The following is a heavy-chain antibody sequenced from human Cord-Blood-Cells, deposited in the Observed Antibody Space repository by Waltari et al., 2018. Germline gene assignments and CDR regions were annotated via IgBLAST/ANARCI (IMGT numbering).Heavy chain of an antibody. J-gene: IGHJ3*02. CDR3: ARDLQATPYYDFWSGYPDAFDI. D-gene: IGHD3-3*01. CDR2: IYTSGST. Sequence: QVQLQESGPGLVKPSQTLSLTCTVSGGSISSGSYYWSWIRQPAGKGLEWIGYIYTSGSTNYNPALRSRVNISVDTSKNQFSLKLSSVTAADTAVYYCARDLQATPYYDFWSGYPDAFDIWGQGTMVTVSS. V-gene: IGHV4-61*09. CDR1: GGSISSGSYY.